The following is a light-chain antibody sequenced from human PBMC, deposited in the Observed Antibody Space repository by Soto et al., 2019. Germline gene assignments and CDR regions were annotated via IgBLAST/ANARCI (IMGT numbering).Light chain of an antibody. J-gene: IGLJ1*01. CDR1: SSDVGAYDF. CDR3: SSHTTSNTRV. Sequence: QSALTQPASVSGFPGQSIAISCTGTSSDVGAYDFVSWYQQHPDKAPKLLIYEVSNRPSGVSDRFSGSKSVNTATLTISGLQAEDEADYYCSSHTTSNTRVFGTGTKAT. CDR2: EVS. V-gene: IGLV2-14*03.